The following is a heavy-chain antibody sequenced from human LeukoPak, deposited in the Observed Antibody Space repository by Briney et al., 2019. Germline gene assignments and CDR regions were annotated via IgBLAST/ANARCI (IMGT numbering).Heavy chain of an antibody. Sequence: ASVKVSCKASGYTLTSYDINWVRQATGQGLEWMGWMNPNSGNTGYAQNFQGRVTITRNTSISTAYMELSSLRSEDTAVYYCARILPAGYSYGYGFDYWGQGTLVTVSS. J-gene: IGHJ4*02. CDR2: MNPNSGNT. CDR3: ARILPAGYSYGYGFDY. V-gene: IGHV1-8*01. D-gene: IGHD5-18*01. CDR1: GYTLTSYD.